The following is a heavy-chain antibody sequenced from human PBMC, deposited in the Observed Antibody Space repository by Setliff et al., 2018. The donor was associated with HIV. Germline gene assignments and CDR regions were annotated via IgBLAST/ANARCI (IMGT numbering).Heavy chain of an antibody. CDR1: GGSFSAYY. Sequence: ASETLSLTCAVSGGSFSAYYWSWIRQPPGKGLEWIGDINHSGSTNYSPSLKSRVTISLDTSEKQFSLKLSSVTAADTAVYYCARGPYCSGGSCYSTPTDYWGQGTLVTVSS. CDR2: INHSGST. V-gene: IGHV4-34*01. CDR3: ARGPYCSGGSCYSTPTDY. J-gene: IGHJ4*02. D-gene: IGHD2-15*01.